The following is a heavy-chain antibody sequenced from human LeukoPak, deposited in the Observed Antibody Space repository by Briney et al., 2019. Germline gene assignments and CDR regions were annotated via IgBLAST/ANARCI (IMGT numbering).Heavy chain of an antibody. CDR2: IYYSGST. D-gene: IGHD5-24*01. V-gene: IGHV4-59*08. Sequence: SETLSLTCTVSGGSMSSYYWSWIRQPPGKGLEWIGYIYYSGSTKYNPSLKSRVAISVDTSKNQFSLKLSSVTAADTAVYYCARGARAGYNLEPFDYWGQGTLVTVSS. J-gene: IGHJ4*02. CDR1: GGSMSSYY. CDR3: ARGARAGYNLEPFDY.